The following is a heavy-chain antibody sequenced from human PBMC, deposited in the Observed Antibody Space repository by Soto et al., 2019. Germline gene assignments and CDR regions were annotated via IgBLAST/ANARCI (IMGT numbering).Heavy chain of an antibody. J-gene: IGHJ5*02. CDR1: GGTFSSSS. CDR2: IIPIFGTA. Sequence: QVQLVQSGAEVKKPGSSVKVSCKASGGTFSSSSISWVRQAPGQGLEWMGGIIPIFGTANYTQKFQGRVTITADESTSTAYMELSSLSCDDTAVYYCARTIRYYDERGCQSAWFDPWGQGTLVTVSS. V-gene: IGHV1-69*12. CDR3: ARTIRYYDERGCQSAWFDP. D-gene: IGHD3-3*01.